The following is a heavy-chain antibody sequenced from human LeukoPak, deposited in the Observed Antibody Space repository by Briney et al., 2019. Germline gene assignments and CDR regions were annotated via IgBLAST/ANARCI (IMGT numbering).Heavy chain of an antibody. CDR3: ACSIAAAGAPVDY. V-gene: IGHV4-59*01. CDR2: IYYSGST. J-gene: IGHJ4*02. D-gene: IGHD6-13*01. Sequence: PSETLSLTCTVSGGSISSYYWSWIRQPPGKGLEWIGYIYYSGSTNYNPSLKGRVTISVDTSKNQFSLKLSSVTAADTAVYYCACSIAAAGAPVDYWGQGTLVTVSS. CDR1: GGSISSYY.